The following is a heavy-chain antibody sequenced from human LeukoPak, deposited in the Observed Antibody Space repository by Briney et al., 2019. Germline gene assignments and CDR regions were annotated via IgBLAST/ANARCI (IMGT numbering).Heavy chain of an antibody. V-gene: IGHV4-59*01. CDR3: ARAPFYGSNSRGSFDP. D-gene: IGHD3-10*01. Sequence: SETLSLTCTVSGGSISSYYWSWIRQPPGKGLEWIGYISYSGSANYNPSLKSRVTISADPSRSQSSLKLSSVTAADTAVYFCARAPFYGSNSRGSFDPWGQGTLVTVSS. CDR2: ISYSGSA. CDR1: GGSISSYY. J-gene: IGHJ5*02.